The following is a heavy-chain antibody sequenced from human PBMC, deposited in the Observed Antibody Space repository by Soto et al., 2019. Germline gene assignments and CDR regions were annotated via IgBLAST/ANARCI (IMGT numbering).Heavy chain of an antibody. J-gene: IGHJ4*01. D-gene: IGHD2-2*01. Sequence: GESLNLSCRGSGYDFNTNWFGWVRQLPGKGLEWVGIMYPGDSDTRYNPSLQGHVTLSADVTVSTAFLQWRSLKTSDTGMYFCARLPRDCNKTSCYYADHWGHGTQVTVSS. CDR2: MYPGDSDT. CDR1: GYDFNTNW. CDR3: ARLPRDCNKTSCYYADH. V-gene: IGHV5-51*01.